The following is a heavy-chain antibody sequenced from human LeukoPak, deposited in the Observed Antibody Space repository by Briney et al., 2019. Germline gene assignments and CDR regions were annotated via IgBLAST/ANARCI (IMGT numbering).Heavy chain of an antibody. D-gene: IGHD6-13*01. J-gene: IGHJ4*02. CDR3: ARSPMIPAGSASFVDY. V-gene: IGHV1-18*01. Sequence: ASVKVSCKASGYTFTSYGISWVRQAPGQGLEWMGWISAYNGNTNYAQKLQGRVTMTTDTSTSTAYMELRSLRSDDTAVYYCARSPMIPAGSASFVDYWGQGTLVIVSS. CDR1: GYTFTSYG. CDR2: ISAYNGNT.